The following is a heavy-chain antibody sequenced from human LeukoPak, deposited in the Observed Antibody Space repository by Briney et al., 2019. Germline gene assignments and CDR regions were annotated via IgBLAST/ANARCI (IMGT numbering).Heavy chain of an antibody. CDR2: INPSGGST. J-gene: IGHJ4*02. CDR1: GYTFTSYY. CDR3: ARVGLYGPFDY. D-gene: IGHD2/OR15-2a*01. Sequence: GASVKVSCKASGYTFTSYYMHWVRQAPGQGLEWMGIINPSGGSTSYAQKFQGRGTMTRDISTRTVYMELRSLRSEDTAVYYCARVGLYGPFDYWGQGTLVTVSS. V-gene: IGHV1-46*01.